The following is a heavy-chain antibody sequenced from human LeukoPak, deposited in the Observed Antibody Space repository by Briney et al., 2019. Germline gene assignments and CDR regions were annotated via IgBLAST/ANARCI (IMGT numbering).Heavy chain of an antibody. V-gene: IGHV1-18*01. CDR3: ARVNYYGSGSYRYNWFDP. Sequence: ASVKVSCKASGGTFSSYAISWVRQAPGQGLEWMGWISAYNGNTNYAQKLQGRVTMTTDTSTSTAYMELRSLRSDDTAVYYCARVNYYGSGSYRYNWFDPWGQGTLVTVSS. D-gene: IGHD3-10*01. CDR2: ISAYNGNT. J-gene: IGHJ5*02. CDR1: GGTFSSYA.